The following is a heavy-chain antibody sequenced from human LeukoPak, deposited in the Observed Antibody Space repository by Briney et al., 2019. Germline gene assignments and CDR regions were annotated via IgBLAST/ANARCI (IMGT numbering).Heavy chain of an antibody. CDR3: ARDSTYYYASGSSGPHYFDY. J-gene: IGHJ4*02. D-gene: IGHD3-10*01. CDR1: GFTFSTYA. Sequence: GGSLRLSCAASGFTFSTYAMHWVRQAPGKGLEWVAVISYDGSNTYYADSVKGRLTISRDNSKNTLYLQLNSLRAEDTAVYYCARDSTYYYASGSSGPHYFDYWGQGTLVTVSS. CDR2: ISYDGSNT. V-gene: IGHV3-30*01.